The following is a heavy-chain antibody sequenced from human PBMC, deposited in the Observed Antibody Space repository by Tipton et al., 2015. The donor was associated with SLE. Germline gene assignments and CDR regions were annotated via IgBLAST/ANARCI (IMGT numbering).Heavy chain of an antibody. Sequence: SLRLSCAASGFTVSINYMTWVRQAPGKGLEWVSVIYSGDTTLYADSVKGRFTISRDNSKNTLYLQMNSLRPEDTAVYYCVKGGGMEIHNWFDPWGQGTLVTVSS. V-gene: IGHV3-53*05. CDR2: IYSGDTT. D-gene: IGHD1-1*01. J-gene: IGHJ5*02. CDR1: GFTVSINY. CDR3: VKGGGMEIHNWFDP.